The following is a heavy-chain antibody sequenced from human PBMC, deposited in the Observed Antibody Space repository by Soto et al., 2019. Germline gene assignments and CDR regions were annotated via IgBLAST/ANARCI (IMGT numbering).Heavy chain of an antibody. CDR2: IWYDGSNK. CDR3: ARDRGYSYGYFDY. J-gene: IGHJ4*02. CDR1: GFTFSSYG. D-gene: IGHD5-18*01. V-gene: IGHV3-33*01. Sequence: GGSLRLSCAASGFTFSSYGMHWVRQAPGKGLEWVAVIWYDGSNKYYADSVKGRFTISRDNSKNTLYLQMNSLRAEDTAVYYCARDRGYSYGYFDYWGQGTLVTVSS.